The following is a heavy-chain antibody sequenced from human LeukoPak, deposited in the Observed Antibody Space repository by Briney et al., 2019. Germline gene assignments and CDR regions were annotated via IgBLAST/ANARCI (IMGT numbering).Heavy chain of an antibody. D-gene: IGHD5-18*01. Sequence: PSETLSFTCGVYGGSFSGYYWSWIRQPPGKGLEWIGEINHYGSTNYNPSLKSRVTISVDTSKNQFSLKLSSVTAADTAVYYCASRDTATGLDWGQGTLVTVSS. CDR2: INHYGST. J-gene: IGHJ4*02. V-gene: IGHV4-34*01. CDR1: GGSFSGYY. CDR3: ASRDTATGLD.